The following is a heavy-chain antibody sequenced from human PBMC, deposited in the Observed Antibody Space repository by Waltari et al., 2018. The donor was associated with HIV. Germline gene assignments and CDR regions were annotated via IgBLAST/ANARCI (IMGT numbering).Heavy chain of an antibody. V-gene: IGHV7-4-1*02. Sequence: VQLVQSGSELKKPGASVRVSCKASGYSITSHALHWVRQAPGQGLEWMGWINTDTGNPTYAPGFTGRFVFSVDSTVRTAYLQISSLMVDDTAVYYCARTLVSSGLVRFDPWGQGTLVTVSS. CDR2: INTDTGNP. D-gene: IGHD6-6*01. J-gene: IGHJ5*02. CDR3: ARTLVSSGLVRFDP. CDR1: GYSITSHA.